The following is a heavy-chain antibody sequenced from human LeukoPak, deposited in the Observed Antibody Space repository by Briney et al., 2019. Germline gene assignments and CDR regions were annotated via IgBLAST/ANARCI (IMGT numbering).Heavy chain of an antibody. J-gene: IGHJ4*02. V-gene: IGHV1-69*04. Sequence: SVKVSCKASGGTFSSYAIRWVRQAPGQGPEWMGRIIPIFGIANYAQKFQGRVTITADKSTSTAYMELSSLRSEDTAVYYCARESYYGSGSYFDYWGQGTLVTVSS. CDR1: GGTFSSYA. CDR3: ARESYYGSGSYFDY. CDR2: IIPIFGIA. D-gene: IGHD3-10*01.